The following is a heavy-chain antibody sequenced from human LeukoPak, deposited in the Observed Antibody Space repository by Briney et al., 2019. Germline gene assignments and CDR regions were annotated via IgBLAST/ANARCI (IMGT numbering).Heavy chain of an antibody. CDR1: GFTFKLYW. CDR3: VRGGPSTWS. CDR2: INDDGSDT. D-gene: IGHD2-15*01. V-gene: IGHV3-74*01. Sequence: GGSLRLSCAVSGFTFKLYWMHWVRQAPGKGPVWVSRINDDGSDTTYADSVRGRFTISRDDAKNMLFLQMNSLRAEDTAVYYCVRGGPSTWSWGQGTLVTVSS. J-gene: IGHJ5*02.